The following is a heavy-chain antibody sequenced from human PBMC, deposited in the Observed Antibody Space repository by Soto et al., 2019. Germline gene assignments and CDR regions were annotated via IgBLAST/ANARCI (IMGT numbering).Heavy chain of an antibody. D-gene: IGHD2-2*01. CDR1: AYSFSIFW. J-gene: IGHJ6*02. V-gene: IGHV5-10-1*01. CDR3: AIQPHCSSVSCSGAARYYGIDV. CDR2: IDPSDSYT. Sequence: GESLKISCKGSAYSFSIFWISWVRQMPGKGLEWVGRIDPSDSYTNYSPSFQGHVTISVDKSISTVYMQWTSLQASDTAIYYCAIQPHCSSVSCSGAARYYGIDVWGQGTTVTVSS.